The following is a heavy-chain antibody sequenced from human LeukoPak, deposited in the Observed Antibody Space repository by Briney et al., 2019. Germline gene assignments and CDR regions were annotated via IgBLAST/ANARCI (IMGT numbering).Heavy chain of an antibody. CDR2: ITSRSTT. V-gene: IGHV3-23*01. D-gene: IGHD4-23*01. J-gene: IGHJ3*02. CDR1: GFIFSNYN. CDR3: AKDHRPYGGNSVGFAFDI. Sequence: GGSLRLSCAASGFIFSNYNMNWVRQAPGKGLEWVSGITSRSTTYYADSVKGRFTISRDNSKNTLYLQMNSLRAEDTAVYYCAKDHRPYGGNSVGFAFDIWGQGTMVTVSS.